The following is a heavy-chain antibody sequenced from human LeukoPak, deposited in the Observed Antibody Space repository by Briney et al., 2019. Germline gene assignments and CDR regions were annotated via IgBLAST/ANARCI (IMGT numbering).Heavy chain of an antibody. D-gene: IGHD3-10*01. J-gene: IGHJ5*02. V-gene: IGHV3-30*04. CDR2: ISYDGSNK. CDR1: GFTFSSYA. CDR3: ARAPTGGLWFGESGTYNWFDP. Sequence: GGSLRLSCAASGFTFSSYAMHWVRQAPGKGLEWVAVISYDGSNKYYADSVKGRFTISRDNSKNTLYLQMNSLRAEDTAVYYCARAPTGGLWFGESGTYNWFDPWGQGTLVTVSS.